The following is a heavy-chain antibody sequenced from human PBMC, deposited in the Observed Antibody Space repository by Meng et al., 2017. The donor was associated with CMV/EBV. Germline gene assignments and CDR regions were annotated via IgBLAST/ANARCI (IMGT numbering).Heavy chain of an antibody. CDR1: GYTFTGYY. V-gene: IGHV1-2*02. D-gene: IGHD3-3*01. Sequence: ASVKVSCRASGYTFTGYYMHWVPQAPGQGREWMGWINPNSGGTNYAQKFQGRVTMTRDTSISTAYMELSRLRSDDTAVYYFARTYYDFWSGYYGADAFDIWGQGTMVTVSS. CDR2: INPNSGGT. CDR3: ARTYYDFWSGYYGADAFDI. J-gene: IGHJ3*02.